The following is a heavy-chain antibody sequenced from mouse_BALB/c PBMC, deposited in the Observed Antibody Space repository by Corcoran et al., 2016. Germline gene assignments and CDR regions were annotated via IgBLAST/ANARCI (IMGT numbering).Heavy chain of an antibody. CDR2: INTYTGEP. J-gene: IGHJ4*01. CDR3: AREPSSMDY. V-gene: IGHV9-3-1*01. CDR1: EYTFTNYG. Sequence: QIQVVQSGPEMKKPGETVKISGKASEYTFTNYGMNWVKQAPGKGLKWMGWINTYTGEPTYADDCKGRFAFSLETSASTAYLHINNLKNEDTSTYFCAREPSSMDYWGQGTSVTFSS.